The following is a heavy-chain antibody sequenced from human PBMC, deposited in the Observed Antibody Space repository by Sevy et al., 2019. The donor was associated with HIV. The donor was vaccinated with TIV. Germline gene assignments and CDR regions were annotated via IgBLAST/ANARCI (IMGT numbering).Heavy chain of an antibody. V-gene: IGHV1-69*13. CDR2: IIPIFGTA. D-gene: IGHD6-19*01. CDR1: GGTFSSYA. CDR3: ARTIAVAGAVSGDFDY. J-gene: IGHJ4*02. Sequence: ASVKVSCKASGGTFSSYAISWVRQAPGQGLEWMGGIIPIFGTANYAQKFQGRVTITADESTSTAYMGLSSLRSEDSAVYYCARTIAVAGAVSGDFDYWGQGTLVTVSS.